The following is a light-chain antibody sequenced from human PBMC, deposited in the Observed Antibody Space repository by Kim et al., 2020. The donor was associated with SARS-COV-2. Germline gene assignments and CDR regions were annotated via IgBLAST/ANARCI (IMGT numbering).Light chain of an antibody. CDR3: TSYSSYTTVV. J-gene: IGLJ2*01. V-gene: IGLV2-14*04. CDR2: DVS. Sequence: GQSITIAFTGTSSDMCVYSYVSWYQQHPGKAPKVMIYDVSTRPSGVSNRFSGSKSGSTASLTISGLQPEDESNYYCTSYSSYTTVVFGGGTQLTVL. CDR1: SSDMCVYSY.